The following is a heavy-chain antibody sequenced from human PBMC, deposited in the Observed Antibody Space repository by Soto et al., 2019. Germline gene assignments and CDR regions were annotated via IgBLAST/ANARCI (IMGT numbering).Heavy chain of an antibody. CDR3: ATYSNYGSGSPLWSLVHV. V-gene: IGHV1-24*01. D-gene: IGHD3-10*01. Sequence: ASVKVSCKVSGYTLTELSMHWVRQAPGKGLEWIGGFDPEDGETIYAQKFQGRVTMTEDTSTDTAYMELSSLRSEDTAVYYCATYSNYGSGSPLWSLVHVWGQGTTVTVSS. CDR1: GYTLTELS. CDR2: FDPEDGET. J-gene: IGHJ6*02.